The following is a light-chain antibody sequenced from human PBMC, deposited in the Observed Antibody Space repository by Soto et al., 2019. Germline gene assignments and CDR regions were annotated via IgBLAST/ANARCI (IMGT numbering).Light chain of an antibody. CDR3: QQYYNWPRP. Sequence: EIVMTQSPATLSVSPGERATLSCRASQSVSSNLAWYQQKPGQAPRLLIYGASTRATGIPASFSGSGSGTEFTLTISCLRSEDFAIYYCQQYYNWPRPFGTGTKVEIK. CDR2: GAS. CDR1: QSVSSN. J-gene: IGKJ1*01. V-gene: IGKV3-15*01.